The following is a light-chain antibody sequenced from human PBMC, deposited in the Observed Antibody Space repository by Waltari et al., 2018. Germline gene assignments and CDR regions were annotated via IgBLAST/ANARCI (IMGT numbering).Light chain of an antibody. CDR1: QSISIY. V-gene: IGKV3-11*01. Sequence: EIVLTQSPATLSLSPGERAPLSCRASQSISIYLAWYQQKPGQAPRLLMYDASYRANGIPARFSGSGSGTDFTLSISSLEPEDFAVYYCQQRTSWPRTFGPGTKVEIK. CDR3: QQRTSWPRT. J-gene: IGKJ1*01. CDR2: DAS.